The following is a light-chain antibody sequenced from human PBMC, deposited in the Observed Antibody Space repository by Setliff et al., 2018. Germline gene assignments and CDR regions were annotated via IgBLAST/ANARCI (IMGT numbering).Light chain of an antibody. V-gene: IGLV2-14*03. CDR2: AVS. CDR1: GRDVGSYDL. Sequence: QSALAQPASVSGSPGQSITISCSGTGRDVGSYDLVSWYQQHPGKAPKLIIYAVSDRPSGVSHRFSGSKSGNTACLTISGLRTEDEADYYCNAYSADTTYVFGSGTKVTVL. J-gene: IGLJ1*01. CDR3: NAYSADTTYV.